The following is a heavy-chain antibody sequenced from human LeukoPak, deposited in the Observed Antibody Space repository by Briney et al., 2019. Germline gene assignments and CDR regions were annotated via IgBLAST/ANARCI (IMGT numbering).Heavy chain of an antibody. J-gene: IGHJ5*02. D-gene: IGHD3-22*01. CDR2: ISAYNGNT. CDR1: GYTFTSYG. V-gene: IGHV1-18*01. Sequence: ASVKVSCKASGYTFTSYGISWVRQAPGQGLEWMGWISAYNGNTNYAQKLQGRVTMTTDTSTSTAYMGLRSLRSDATAVYYCARGRPHDSSGYYLTWFDPWGQGTLVTVSS. CDR3: ARGRPHDSSGYYLTWFDP.